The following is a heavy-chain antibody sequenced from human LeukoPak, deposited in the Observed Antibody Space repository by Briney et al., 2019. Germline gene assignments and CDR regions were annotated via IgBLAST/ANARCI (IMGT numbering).Heavy chain of an antibody. D-gene: IGHD1-26*01. V-gene: IGHV1-2*02. Sequence: ASVKVSCKASGYTFTGYYIHWVRQAPGQGLEWMGWFNPNSGGTNYAQKFQGRVTMTRDTSISTAYMELRRLRSDDTAVYYCARDSSGSYRIAFDKWGQGTMVTVSS. CDR2: FNPNSGGT. CDR3: ARDSSGSYRIAFDK. J-gene: IGHJ3*02. CDR1: GYTFTGYY.